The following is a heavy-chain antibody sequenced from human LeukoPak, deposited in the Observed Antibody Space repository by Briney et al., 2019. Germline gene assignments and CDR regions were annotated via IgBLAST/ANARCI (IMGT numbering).Heavy chain of an antibody. CDR2: ISGSGGST. V-gene: IGHV3-23*01. D-gene: IGHD6-13*01. Sequence: ETLSLTCAVSGDSISTGNWWSWVRQAPGKGLEWVSAISGSGGSTYYADSVKGRFTISRDNSKNTLYLQMNSLRAEDTAVYYCAKEGGAAAGEIDYWGQGTLVTVSS. CDR1: GDSISTGN. J-gene: IGHJ4*02. CDR3: AKEGGAAAGEIDY.